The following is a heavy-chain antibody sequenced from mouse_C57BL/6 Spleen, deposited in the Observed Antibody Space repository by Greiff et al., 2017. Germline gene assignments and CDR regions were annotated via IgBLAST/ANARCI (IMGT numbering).Heavy chain of an antibody. J-gene: IGHJ2*01. CDR1: GFTFSSYG. CDR3: ARDFTPYYFDY. V-gene: IGHV5-6*01. Sequence: EVKVVESGGDLVKPGGSLKLSCAASGFTFSSYGMSWVRQTPDKRLEWVATISSGGSYTYYPDSVKGRFTISRDNAKNTLYLQMSSLKSEDTAMYYCARDFTPYYFDYWGQGTTLTVSS. D-gene: IGHD1-1*01. CDR2: ISSGGSYT.